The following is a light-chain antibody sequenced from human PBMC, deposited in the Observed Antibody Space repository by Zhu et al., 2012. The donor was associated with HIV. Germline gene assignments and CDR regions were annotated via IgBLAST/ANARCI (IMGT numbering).Light chain of an antibody. CDR2: DAS. J-gene: IGKJ4*01. V-gene: IGKV3-11*01. Sequence: EIVLTQSPGTLSLSPGERATLSCRASQSISHNFLAWYQQKPGQAPRLLIYDASKRATGIPARFSGSGSGTDFTLTISSLEPEDFALYYCQQRINWPLTFGGGTKVEIK. CDR3: QQRINWPLT. CDR1: QSISHNF.